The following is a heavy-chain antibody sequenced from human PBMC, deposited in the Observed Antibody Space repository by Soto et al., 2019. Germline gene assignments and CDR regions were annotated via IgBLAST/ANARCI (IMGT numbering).Heavy chain of an antibody. V-gene: IGHV3-30-3*01. D-gene: IGHD6-6*01. Sequence: QVQLVESGGGVVQPGRSLRLSCEASGFTVSSYAMHWVRQAPGKGLEWVAVISYDGSNNYYADYVKGRFTISRDNSKNTLYLQMNSLRAEDTAVYYCARDHSSSGHYYYGMDVWGQGTTVTVSS. J-gene: IGHJ6*02. CDR2: ISYDGSNN. CDR1: GFTVSSYA. CDR3: ARDHSSSGHYYYGMDV.